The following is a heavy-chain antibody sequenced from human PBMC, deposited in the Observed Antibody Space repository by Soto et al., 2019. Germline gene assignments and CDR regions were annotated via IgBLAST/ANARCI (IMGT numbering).Heavy chain of an antibody. D-gene: IGHD2-15*01. CDR3: ARGYCSGGSCYSRYYYYYYGMDV. Sequence: QVQLVQSGAEVKKPGSSVKVSCKASGGTFSSYAISWVRQAPGQGLEWMGGIIPIFGTANYAQKFQGRVTITADESTSTAYMELSSLRYEDTAVYYCARGYCSGGSCYSRYYYYYYGMDVWGQGTTVTVSS. CDR2: IIPIFGTA. CDR1: GGTFSSYA. J-gene: IGHJ6*02. V-gene: IGHV1-69*01.